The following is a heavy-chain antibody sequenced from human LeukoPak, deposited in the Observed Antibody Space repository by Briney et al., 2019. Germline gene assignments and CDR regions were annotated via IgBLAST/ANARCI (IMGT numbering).Heavy chain of an antibody. V-gene: IGHV3-23*01. CDR3: AKDFKRITMARGVTPFDY. J-gene: IGHJ4*02. Sequence: GGSLRLSCAASGFTFSSYSMNWVRQAPGKGLEWVSAISGSGGSTYYADSVKGRFTISRDNSKNTLYLQMNSLRAEDTAVYYCAKDFKRITMARGVTPFDYWGQGTLVTVSS. CDR1: GFTFSSYS. D-gene: IGHD3-10*01. CDR2: ISGSGGST.